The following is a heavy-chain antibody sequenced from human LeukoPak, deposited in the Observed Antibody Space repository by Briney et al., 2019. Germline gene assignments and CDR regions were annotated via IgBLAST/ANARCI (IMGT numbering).Heavy chain of an antibody. CDR3: ARGRYNWKY. CDR2: INHSGST. CDR1: AGSFSAYY. V-gene: IGHV4-34*01. J-gene: IGHJ4*02. D-gene: IGHD1-1*01. Sequence: PSETLSLTCAVYAGSFSAYYWSWIRQPPGKGLEWIGEINHSGSTNYNPSLKSRVTISADTSKNQFSLKLSSVTAADTAVYYCARGRYNWKYWGQGTLVTVSS.